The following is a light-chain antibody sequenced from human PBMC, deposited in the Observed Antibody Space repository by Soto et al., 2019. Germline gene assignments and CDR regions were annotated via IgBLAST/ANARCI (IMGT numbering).Light chain of an antibody. V-gene: IGKV3-15*01. Sequence: EMVFTQSPATLSLSPVQRATLSCRASQSVISNLAWYQQRAGQAPRLLIHGASSRATGIPARFSGSGYGTDFNLTISSLQSEDFAVYYCQQYKSWPWTFGQGTKVDIK. CDR1: QSVISN. CDR3: QQYKSWPWT. CDR2: GAS. J-gene: IGKJ1*01.